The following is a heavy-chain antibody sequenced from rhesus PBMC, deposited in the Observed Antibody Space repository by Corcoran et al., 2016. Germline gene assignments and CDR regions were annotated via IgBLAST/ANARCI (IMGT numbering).Heavy chain of an antibody. CDR2: ISYGGCT. CDR3: ARRLSSAFDY. J-gene: IGHJ4*01. CDR1: GGSIRSSSYY. V-gene: IGHV4-122*02. D-gene: IGHD6-31*01. Sequence: QLQESGPGLVKPSETLSLTSAVLGGSIRSSSYYLSWVRQAPGKGLVWIGFISYGGCTSANPSRRSRGTIARDTSKNQFSLKLSSVTAADTAVYDCARRLSSAFDYWGQGVLVTVAS.